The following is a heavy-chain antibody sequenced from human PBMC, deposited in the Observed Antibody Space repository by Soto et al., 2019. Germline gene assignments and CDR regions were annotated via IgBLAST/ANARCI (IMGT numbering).Heavy chain of an antibody. CDR1: GYTFTSYG. Sequence: GASVKGSCKAAGYTFTSYGISWGRQAPGQGLEWMGWISAYNGNTNYAQKLQGRVTMTTDTSTSTAYMELRSLRSDDTAVYYCAKAGYSSSWSHFDYWGQGTLVTVSS. V-gene: IGHV1-18*01. J-gene: IGHJ4*02. D-gene: IGHD6-13*01. CDR2: ISAYNGNT. CDR3: AKAGYSSSWSHFDY.